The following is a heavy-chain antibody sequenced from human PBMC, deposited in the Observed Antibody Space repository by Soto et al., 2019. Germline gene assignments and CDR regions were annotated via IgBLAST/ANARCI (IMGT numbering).Heavy chain of an antibody. J-gene: IGHJ6*02. CDR2: IYYSGST. D-gene: IGHD1-26*01. V-gene: IGHV4-59*01. Sequence: SETLSLTCTVSGGSISSYYWSRIRQPPGKGLEWIGYIYYSGSTNYNPSLKSRVTISVDTSKNQFSLKLSSVTAADTAVYYCARDRVGYGMDVWGQGTTVTVSS. CDR1: GGSISSYY. CDR3: ARDRVGYGMDV.